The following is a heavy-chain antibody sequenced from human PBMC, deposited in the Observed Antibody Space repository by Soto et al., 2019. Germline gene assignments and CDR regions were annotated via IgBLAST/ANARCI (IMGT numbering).Heavy chain of an antibody. J-gene: IGHJ4*02. V-gene: IGHV3-74*01. CDR2: INGDGAGL. D-gene: IGHD5-12*01. CDR1: GFTISSLW. Sequence: GGSLRLSCTASGFTISSLWMHWVRQVPGKGLVWVSRINGDGAGLRYADSVKGRFTISRDNAKNTVYLQMNSLRVEDTAVYFCAKGYSGYDYALWGQGSLVTVSS. CDR3: AKGYSGYDYAL.